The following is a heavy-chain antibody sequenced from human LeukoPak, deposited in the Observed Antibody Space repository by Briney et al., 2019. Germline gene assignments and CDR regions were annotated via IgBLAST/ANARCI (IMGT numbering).Heavy chain of an antibody. V-gene: IGHV3-73*01. CDR2: IRSKANSYAT. J-gene: IGHJ4*02. CDR3: TSTLSSTSSGDIDY. D-gene: IGHD2-2*01. CDR1: GFTFSGSA. Sequence: GGSLRLSCAASGFTFSGSAMHWVRQASGKGLEWVGRIRSKANSYATAYAASVKGRFTISRDDSKNTAYLQMNSLKTEDTAVYYCTSTLSSTSSGDIDYWGQGTLVTVSS.